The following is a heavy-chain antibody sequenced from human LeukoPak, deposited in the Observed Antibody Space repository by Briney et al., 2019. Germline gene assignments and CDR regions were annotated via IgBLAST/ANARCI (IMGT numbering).Heavy chain of an antibody. J-gene: IGHJ4*02. CDR3: ASTITTIIGFDY. D-gene: IGHD3-22*01. CDR1: GGSLSSSSYY. V-gene: IGHV4-39*01. CDR2: IYYSGST. Sequence: SETLSLTCTVSGGSLSSSSYYWGWIRQPPGKGLEWIGSIYYSGSTYYNPSLKSRVTISVDTSKNQFSLKLSSVTAADTAVYYCASTITTIIGFDYWGQGTLVTVSS.